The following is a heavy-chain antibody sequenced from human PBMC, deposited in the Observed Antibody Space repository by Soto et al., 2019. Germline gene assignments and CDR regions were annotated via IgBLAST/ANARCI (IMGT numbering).Heavy chain of an antibody. Sequence: PSETLSLTCTVSGGSISSYYWSWIRQPPGKGLEWIGYIYYSGSTNYNPSLKSRVTISVDTSKNQFSLKLSSVTAADTAVYYCARAALTATDLFDPWGQGTLVTVSS. D-gene: IGHD3-9*01. CDR2: IYYSGST. CDR1: GGSISSYY. CDR3: ARAALTATDLFDP. J-gene: IGHJ5*02. V-gene: IGHV4-59*01.